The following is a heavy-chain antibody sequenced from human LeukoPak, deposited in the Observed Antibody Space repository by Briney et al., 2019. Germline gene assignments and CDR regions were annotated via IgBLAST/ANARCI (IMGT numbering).Heavy chain of an antibody. D-gene: IGHD6-19*01. CDR2: ISYDGSNK. Sequence: PGGSLRVSCAASGFTFSSYGMHWVRQAPGKGLEWVAVISYDGSNKYYADSVKGRFTISRDNSKNTLYLQMNSLRAEDTAVYYCAKDSSGWYVRSDYHYGMDVWGQGTTVTVSS. J-gene: IGHJ6*02. CDR3: AKDSSGWYVRSDYHYGMDV. V-gene: IGHV3-30*18. CDR1: GFTFSSYG.